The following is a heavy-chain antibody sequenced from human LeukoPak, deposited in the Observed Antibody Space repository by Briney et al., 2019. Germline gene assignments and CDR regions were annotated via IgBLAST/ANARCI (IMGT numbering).Heavy chain of an antibody. J-gene: IGHJ4*02. Sequence: ASVKVSCKASGYSFSSYYMHWVRQAPGQGLEWMGLINPSSGSTGYAQNFRGRVTMTRDMSTSTVYMELSSLRSDDTAIYYCARDLRRGISFDCWGQGTLVTVSS. D-gene: IGHD3-16*01. CDR1: GYSFSSYY. CDR2: INPSSGST. CDR3: ARDLRRGISFDC. V-gene: IGHV1-46*01.